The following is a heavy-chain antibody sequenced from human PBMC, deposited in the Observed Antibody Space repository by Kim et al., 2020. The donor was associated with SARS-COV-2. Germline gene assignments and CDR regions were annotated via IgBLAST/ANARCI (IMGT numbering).Heavy chain of an antibody. V-gene: IGHV3-13*01. CDR3: ARSRGYSYGYGMDV. D-gene: IGHD5-18*01. Sequence: PGSVKGRFTISRENAKNSLYLQMNSLRAGDTAVYYCARSRGYSYGYGMDVWGQGTTVTVSS. J-gene: IGHJ6*02.